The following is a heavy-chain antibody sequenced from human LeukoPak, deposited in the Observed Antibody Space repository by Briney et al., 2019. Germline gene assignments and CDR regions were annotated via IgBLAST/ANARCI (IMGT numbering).Heavy chain of an antibody. CDR3: ARSKDGDYDPAWFDP. D-gene: IGHD4-17*01. J-gene: IGHJ5*02. V-gene: IGHV4-39*07. CDR1: GGSISSSSYY. Sequence: SQTLSLTCTVSGGSISSSSYYWGWIRQPPGKGLEWIGSIYYSGSTYYNPSLKSRVTISVDTSKNQFSLKLSSVTAADTAVYYCARSKDGDYDPAWFDPWGQGTLVTVSS. CDR2: IYYSGST.